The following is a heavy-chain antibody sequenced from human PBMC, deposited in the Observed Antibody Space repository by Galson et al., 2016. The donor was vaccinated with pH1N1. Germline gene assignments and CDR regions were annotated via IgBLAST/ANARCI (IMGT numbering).Heavy chain of an antibody. CDR1: GGSISSTSYY. Sequence: ETLSLTCTVSGGSISSTSYYWDWIRQPPGKGLEWIGSIYYTGGTYYNPSLKSRVTISVDTSKNQFSLKLRSVTAADTAVYYCARHGYGDYVGWFDPWGQGTLVTVSS. CDR3: ARHGYGDYVGWFDP. CDR2: IYYTGGT. V-gene: IGHV4-39*01. J-gene: IGHJ5*02. D-gene: IGHD4-17*01.